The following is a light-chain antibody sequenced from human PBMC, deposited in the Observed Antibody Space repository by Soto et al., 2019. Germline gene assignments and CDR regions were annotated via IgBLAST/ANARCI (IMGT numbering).Light chain of an antibody. Sequence: IQLTQSPSSLSASVGDRVTITCRASQGISSYLAWYQQKPGKAPKLLIYAASTLQSGVPSRFSGSGSGTDFTLTISSLQPEGFATYYCQQLNSYPPTFGPGTKVDIK. CDR1: QGISSY. J-gene: IGKJ3*01. CDR3: QQLNSYPPT. V-gene: IGKV1-9*01. CDR2: AAS.